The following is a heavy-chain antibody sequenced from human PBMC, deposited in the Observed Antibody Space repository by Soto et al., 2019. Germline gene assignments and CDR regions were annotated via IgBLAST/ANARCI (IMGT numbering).Heavy chain of an antibody. V-gene: IGHV1-24*01. D-gene: IGHD3-16*02. Sequence: QVQLVQSGAEVKKPGASVKVSCKVSGYTLTELSMHWVRQAPGKGLEWMGGFDPEDGETIYAQKFQGRVTMTEDTSTDTAYMELSSLRSEDTAVYYCATASVGYVGGSYRSPPVFDPWGQGTLVTVSS. CDR1: GYTLTELS. CDR3: ATASVGYVGGSYRSPPVFDP. CDR2: FDPEDGET. J-gene: IGHJ5*02.